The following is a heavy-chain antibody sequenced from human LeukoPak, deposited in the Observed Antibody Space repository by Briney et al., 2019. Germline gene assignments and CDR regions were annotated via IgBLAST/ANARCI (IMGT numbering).Heavy chain of an antibody. D-gene: IGHD3-10*01. CDR1: GYTLTGYY. J-gene: IGHJ3*02. V-gene: IGHV1-2*02. CDR3: AGTYYDGSGSVDAFDI. Sequence: ASVKVSCKASGYTLTGYYMHWVRQAPGQGLEWMGWINPNSGVTNYALKFQGRVTMTRDTSITTAYMELSRLRSDDTAVYYCAGTYYDGSGSVDAFDIWGQGTMVTVSS. CDR2: INPNSGVT.